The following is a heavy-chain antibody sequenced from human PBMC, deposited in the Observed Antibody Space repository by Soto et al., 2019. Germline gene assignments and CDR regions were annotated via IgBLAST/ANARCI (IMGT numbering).Heavy chain of an antibody. Sequence: GESLKISCKGSGYRFTSYWIGWVRQMPGKGLEWMGIIYPGDSATRYSPSFQGQVTISADKSISTAYLQWSSLRAADTAMYYCARHPYSSCAIDYWGQGTMVTVSS. V-gene: IGHV5-51*01. J-gene: IGHJ4*02. D-gene: IGHD6-13*01. CDR3: ARHPYSSCAIDY. CDR2: IYPGDSAT. CDR1: GYRFTSYW.